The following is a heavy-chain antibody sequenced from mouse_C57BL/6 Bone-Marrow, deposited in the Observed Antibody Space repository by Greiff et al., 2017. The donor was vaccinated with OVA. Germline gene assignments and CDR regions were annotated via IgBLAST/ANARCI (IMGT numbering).Heavy chain of an antibody. V-gene: IGHV1-55*01. CDR2: IYPGSGST. CDR3: ARDGLYSNYVWYFDV. CDR1: GYTFTSYW. Sequence: QVQLQQPGAELVKPGASVKMSCKASGYTFTSYWITWVKQRPGQGLEWIGDIYPGSGSTNYNEKFNSKATLTVDTSSSTAYMQLSSLTSEDSAVYYCARDGLYSNYVWYFDVWGTGTTVTVSS. D-gene: IGHD2-5*01. J-gene: IGHJ1*03.